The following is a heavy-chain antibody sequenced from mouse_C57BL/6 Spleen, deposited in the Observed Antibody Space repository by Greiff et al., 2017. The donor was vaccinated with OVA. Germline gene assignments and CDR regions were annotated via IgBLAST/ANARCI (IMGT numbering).Heavy chain of an antibody. CDR1: GYTFTSYW. J-gene: IGHJ1*03. CDR2: IHPNSGST. D-gene: IGHD2-3*01. CDR3: ARHGLSDGYYWYFDV. V-gene: IGHV1-64*01. Sequence: VQLQQSGAELVKPGASVKLSCKASGYTFTSYWMHWVKQRPGQGLEWIGMIHPNSGSTNYNEKFKSKATLTVDKSSSTAYMQLSSLTSEDSAVYYCARHGLSDGYYWYFDVWGTGTTVTVSS.